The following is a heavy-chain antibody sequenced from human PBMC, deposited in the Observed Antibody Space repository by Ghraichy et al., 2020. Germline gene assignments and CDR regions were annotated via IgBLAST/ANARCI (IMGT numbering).Heavy chain of an antibody. CDR2: ISSSSSYI. CDR1: GFTFSSYS. V-gene: IGHV3-21*01. J-gene: IGHJ1*01. Sequence: GESLNISCAASGFTFSSYSMNWVRQAPGKGLEWVSSISSSSSYIYYADSVKGRFTISRDNAKNSLYLQMNSLRAEDTAVYYCARDNVYCSSTSCYGAGYFQHWGQGTLVTVSS. D-gene: IGHD2-2*01. CDR3: ARDNVYCSSTSCYGAGYFQH.